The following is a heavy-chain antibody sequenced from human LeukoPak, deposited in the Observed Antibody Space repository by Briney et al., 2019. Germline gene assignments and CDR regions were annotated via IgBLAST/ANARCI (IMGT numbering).Heavy chain of an antibody. D-gene: IGHD3-10*01. J-gene: IGHJ3*01. CDR3: AKDPGADAFDF. V-gene: IGHV3-23*01. CDR2: ISGSGGST. CDR1: RFTFSGYA. Sequence: GGSLRLSCAAPRFTFSGYAMTWVRQAPGKGLEWVSTISGSGGSTYYADSVKGRFTISRDNSKNTLYLQMNSLRAEDTAMYYCAKDPGADAFDFWGQGTMVTVSS.